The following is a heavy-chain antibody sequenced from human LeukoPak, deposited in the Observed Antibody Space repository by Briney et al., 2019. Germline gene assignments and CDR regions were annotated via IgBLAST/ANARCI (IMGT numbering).Heavy chain of an antibody. CDR2: FDPEDGET. J-gene: IGHJ6*03. CDR1: GCTLTELS. Sequence: GASVKVSCKVSGCTLTELSMHWVRQAPGKGLEWMGGFDPEDGETIYAQKFQGRVTMTEDTSTDTAYMELSSLRSDDTAVYYCARDLRYSSGWSASGMDVWGKGTTVTISS. CDR3: ARDLRYSSGWSASGMDV. D-gene: IGHD6-19*01. V-gene: IGHV1-24*01.